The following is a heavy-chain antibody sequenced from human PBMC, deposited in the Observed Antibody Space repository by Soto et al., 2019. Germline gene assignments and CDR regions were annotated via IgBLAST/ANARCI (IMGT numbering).Heavy chain of an antibody. D-gene: IGHD6-6*01. CDR3: ATNSYSSSSLYYFDY. Sequence: QVPLVQSGAEVKKPGASVKVSCKASGYTFTGYYMHWVRQAPGQGLEWMGWINPNSGGTNYAQKFQGWVTMTRDTSIRTAYMELSRLRSDDTAVYYCATNSYSSSSLYYFDYWGQGPLVTVSS. J-gene: IGHJ4*02. CDR1: GYTFTGYY. CDR2: INPNSGGT. V-gene: IGHV1-2*04.